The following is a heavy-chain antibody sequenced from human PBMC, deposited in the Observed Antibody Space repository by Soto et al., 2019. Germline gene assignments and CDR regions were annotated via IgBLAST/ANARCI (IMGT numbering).Heavy chain of an antibody. CDR2: IDASGNT. CDR1: VDSISTYY. J-gene: IGHJ6*04. D-gene: IGHD3-9*01. V-gene: IGHV4-4*07. Sequence: SETLSLTCTVSVDSISTYYWSWIRRPAGKGLEWIGLIDASGNTNYNPSLKRRVPLSADTSKKQFSLPLTPVTAPATAGDYWASYSKNWFQTKGMAVWGKGTTVTVSS. CDR3: ASYSKNWFQTKGMAV.